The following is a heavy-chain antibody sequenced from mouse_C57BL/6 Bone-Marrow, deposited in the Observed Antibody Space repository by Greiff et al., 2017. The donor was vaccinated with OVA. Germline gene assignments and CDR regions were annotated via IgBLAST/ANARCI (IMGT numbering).Heavy chain of an antibody. V-gene: IGHV5-6*01. CDR1: GFTFSSYG. CDR2: ISSGGSYT. J-gene: IGHJ1*03. CDR3: ARQRRCYWYFDV. Sequence: EVMLVESGGDLVKPGGSLKLSCAASGFTFSSYGMSWVRQTPDKRLEWVATISSGGSYTYYPDSVKGRFTISRDNAKNTLYLQMSSLRSEDTAIYYCARQRRCYWYFDVWGTGTTVTVSS.